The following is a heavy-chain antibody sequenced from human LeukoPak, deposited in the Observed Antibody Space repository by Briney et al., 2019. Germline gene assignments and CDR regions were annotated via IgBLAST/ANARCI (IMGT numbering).Heavy chain of an antibody. CDR2: IYPGDSDT. Sequence: GESLKISCKGSGYTFSSYWIGWVRQMPGKGVEWMGIIYPGDSDTRYSPSLQGQVTISVDTSIGTAYLQWSSLKASDTAIYYCTRQNDFRLDYWGQGTLVTVSS. J-gene: IGHJ4*02. V-gene: IGHV5-51*01. CDR1: GYTFSSYW. D-gene: IGHD3-3*01. CDR3: TRQNDFRLDY.